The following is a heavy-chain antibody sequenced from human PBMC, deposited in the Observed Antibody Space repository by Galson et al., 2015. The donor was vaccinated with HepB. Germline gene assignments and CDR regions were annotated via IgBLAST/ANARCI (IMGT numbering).Heavy chain of an antibody. CDR3: AAGLGIVGATGAFDI. CDR2: IVVGSGNT. Sequence: SVKVSCKASGFTFTSSAVQWVRQARGQRLEWIGWIVVGSGNTNYAQKFQERVTITRDMSTSTAYMELSSLRSEDTAVYYCAAGLGIVGATGAFDIWGKGTMVTVSS. V-gene: IGHV1-58*01. CDR1: GFTFTSSA. D-gene: IGHD1-26*01. J-gene: IGHJ3*02.